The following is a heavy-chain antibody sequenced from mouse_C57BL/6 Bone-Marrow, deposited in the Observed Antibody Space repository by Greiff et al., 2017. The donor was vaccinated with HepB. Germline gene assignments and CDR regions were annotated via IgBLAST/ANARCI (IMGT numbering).Heavy chain of an antibody. CDR3: TGGIITTYYFDY. Sequence: EVKLMESGGGLVQPGGSMKLSCVASGFTFSNYWMNWVRQSPEKGLEWVAQIRLKSDNYATHYAESVKGRFTISRDDSKSSVYLQMNNLRAEDTGIYYCTGGIITTYYFDYWGQGTTLTVSS. CDR1: GFTFSNYW. J-gene: IGHJ2*01. V-gene: IGHV6-3*01. D-gene: IGHD1-1*01. CDR2: IRLKSDNYAT.